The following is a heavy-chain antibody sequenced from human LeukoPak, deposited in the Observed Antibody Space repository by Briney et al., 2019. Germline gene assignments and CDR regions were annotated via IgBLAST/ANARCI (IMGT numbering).Heavy chain of an antibody. J-gene: IGHJ4*02. Sequence: PSETLSLTCTVSGGSISSSGFYWGWIRQPPGKWLEWIGTTYYSGTTYYNPSLKSRVTISVDTSKNQFSLKLSSVTAADTAVYYCARQAPGMLNNFDYWGQGTLVTVSP. CDR2: TYYSGTT. D-gene: IGHD3-10*01. CDR3: ARQAPGMLNNFDY. CDR1: GGSISSSGFY. V-gene: IGHV4-39*01.